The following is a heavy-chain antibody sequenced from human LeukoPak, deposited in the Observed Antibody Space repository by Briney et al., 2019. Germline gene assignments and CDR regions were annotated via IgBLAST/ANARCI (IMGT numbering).Heavy chain of an antibody. Sequence: SETLSLTCNVPGDSIVSNYYYWAWFRQPPRSGLEWLGNIFFSGSSYYNPSLGSRFAMSVDTSKNQFSLKLNSVTAAYTSVYFCARRNLLLGGSFDSWGQGSLVIVSS. CDR3: ARRNLLLGGSFDS. J-gene: IGHJ4*02. CDR2: IFFSGSS. V-gene: IGHV4-39*01. CDR1: GDSIVSNYYY. D-gene: IGHD2-15*01.